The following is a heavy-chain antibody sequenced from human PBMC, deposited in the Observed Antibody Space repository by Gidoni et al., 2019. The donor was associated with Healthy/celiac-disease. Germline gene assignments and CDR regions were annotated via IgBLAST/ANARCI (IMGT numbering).Heavy chain of an antibody. CDR2: IYSGGST. D-gene: IGHD1-26*01. Sequence: EVQLVESGGGLVQPGGSLRLSCAASGFTVSSNYMSWVRQAPGKGLEWVSVIYSGGSTYYADSVKGRFTISRHNSKNTLYLQMNSLRAEDTAVYYCARDRGGSYSYYYYGMDVWGQGTTVTVSS. V-gene: IGHV3-53*04. J-gene: IGHJ6*02. CDR1: GFTVSSNY. CDR3: ARDRGGSYSYYYYGMDV.